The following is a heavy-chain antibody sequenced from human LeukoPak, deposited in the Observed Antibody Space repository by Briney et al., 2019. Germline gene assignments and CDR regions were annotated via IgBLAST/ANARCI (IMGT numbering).Heavy chain of an antibody. J-gene: IGHJ4*02. CDR1: GGSINSYY. V-gene: IGHV4-59*01. Sequence: SETLSLTCTVSGGSINSYYWSWIRQPPGKGLECIGYIHYTGSTNYNPSLKSRVTISVDTSKSQFSLKLSSVTAADTAVYYCARDNYDYVWGSYRHLDYWGQGNLVTVSS. CDR3: ARDNYDYVWGSYRHLDY. CDR2: IHYTGST. D-gene: IGHD3-16*02.